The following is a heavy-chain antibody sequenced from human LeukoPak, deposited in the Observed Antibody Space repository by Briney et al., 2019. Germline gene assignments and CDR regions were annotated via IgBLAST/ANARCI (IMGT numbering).Heavy chain of an antibody. V-gene: IGHV1-18*01. CDR2: ICAYNGNT. CDR1: GYTFTNYG. CDR3: ARGCSESIVVVVAATQWGDIDY. D-gene: IGHD2-15*01. J-gene: IGHJ4*02. Sequence: ASVKVSCKASGYTFTNYGITWVRQAPGQGLEWMGWICAYNGNTNYAQKLQGRVTMTTDTSTSTAYMELRSLRSDDTAVYYCARGCSESIVVVVAATQWGDIDYWGQGTLVTVSS.